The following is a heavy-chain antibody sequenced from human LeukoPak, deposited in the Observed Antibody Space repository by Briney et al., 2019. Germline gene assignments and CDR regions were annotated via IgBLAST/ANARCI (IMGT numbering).Heavy chain of an antibody. V-gene: IGHV1-46*01. CDR1: GYTFTSYY. D-gene: IGHD6-6*01. J-gene: IGHJ4*02. CDR3: ARGWQLTENYFDY. CDR2: INPSGGST. Sequence: ASVKVSCKASGYTFTSYYMHWVRQATGQGLEWMGIINPSGGSTSYAQKFQGRVTMTRDTSISTAYMELSRLRSDDTAVYYCARGWQLTENYFDYWGQGTLVTVSS.